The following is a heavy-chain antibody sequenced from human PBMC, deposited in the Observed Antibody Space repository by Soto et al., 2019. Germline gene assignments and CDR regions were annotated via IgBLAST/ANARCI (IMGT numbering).Heavy chain of an antibody. CDR2: IIPIFGTT. Sequence: QVQLVQSGAELKKPGSSVKVSCQASGGTFSNYAISWVRQAPGQGLEWMGKIIPIFGTTNYAQNFRGRVTITADEYTTTAYMELSSLRSDDTALYYCARELPPAPGSFREDALDIWGQGTMITVS. D-gene: IGHD6-13*01. V-gene: IGHV1-69*15. CDR3: ARELPPAPGSFREDALDI. J-gene: IGHJ3*02. CDR1: GGTFSNYA.